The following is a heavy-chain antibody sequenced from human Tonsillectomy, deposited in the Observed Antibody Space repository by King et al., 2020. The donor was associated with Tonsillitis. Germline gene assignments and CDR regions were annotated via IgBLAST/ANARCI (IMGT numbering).Heavy chain of an antibody. CDR1: AYTLTGYY. CDR2: INPNTGGT. J-gene: IGHJ4*02. V-gene: IGHV1-2*06. Sequence: VQLVQSGAEVKKPGASVEVSCKASAYTLTGYYIHWVRQAPGQGLEWMGRINPNTGGTKYAQKFHGRVTMSRDLSISTAYMELNRLTSDDTAVYYWARDGAPLEWNVGFYDYGGQGTPVTVNS. CDR3: ARDGAPLEWNVGFYDY. D-gene: IGHD1-1*01.